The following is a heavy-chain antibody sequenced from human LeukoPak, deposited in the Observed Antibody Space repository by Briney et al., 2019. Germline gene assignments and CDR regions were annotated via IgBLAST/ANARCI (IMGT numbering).Heavy chain of an antibody. CDR2: FSATDGSA. CDR3: AKARIAAAGTGAFDV. D-gene: IGHD6-13*01. CDR1: GFTVSSYG. V-gene: IGHV3-23*01. J-gene: IGHJ3*01. Sequence: GGSLRLSCAASGFTVSSYGMTWVRHAPGKGLEWVSAFSATDGSAQYAESVRGRFTISRDNSKNSLYLQMNSLRDEDTAVYFCAKARIAAAGTGAFDVWGQGTIVTVSS.